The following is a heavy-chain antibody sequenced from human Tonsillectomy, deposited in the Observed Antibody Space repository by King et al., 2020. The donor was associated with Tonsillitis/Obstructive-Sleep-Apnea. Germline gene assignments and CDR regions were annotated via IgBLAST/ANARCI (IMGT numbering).Heavy chain of an antibody. CDR1: GFTFSDYY. CDR2: ISSSGSYT. V-gene: IGHV3-11*05. J-gene: IGHJ4*02. Sequence: VQLVESGGGLVKPGGSLRLSCVVSGFTFSDYYMTWIRQAPGKGLEWVSYISSSGSYTNYTGSVKGRFTVSRDNAKNSLYLQMNSLRAEDTAMYYCARGRTYYYGSGTDFGYWGQGTLVTVSS. D-gene: IGHD3-10*01. CDR3: ARGRTYYYGSGTDFGY.